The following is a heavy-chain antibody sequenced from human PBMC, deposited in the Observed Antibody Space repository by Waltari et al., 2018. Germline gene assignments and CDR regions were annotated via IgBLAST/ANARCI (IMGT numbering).Heavy chain of an antibody. V-gene: IGHV3-23*04. CDR1: GFTFGRSA. J-gene: IGHJ6*02. Sequence: EVQLVESGGGLVQPGGSLRLSCEASGFTFGRSAMTWVRQVPGKGLEWVSARSGGGGSTYYVDSVKGRFIISRDPSKNTLFLQLNSRRVEDTAVYFCAKTLSDPSVGGLDVWGQGTPVTVSS. CDR2: RSGGGGST. D-gene: IGHD1-26*01. CDR3: AKTLSDPSVGGLDV.